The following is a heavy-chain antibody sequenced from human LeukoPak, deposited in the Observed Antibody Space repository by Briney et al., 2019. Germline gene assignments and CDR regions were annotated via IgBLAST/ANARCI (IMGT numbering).Heavy chain of an antibody. CDR1: GGTFSSYA. Sequence: SVKVSCKASGGTFSSYAISWVRQAPGQGLEWMGGIIPIFGTANYAQKFQGRVTITADESTSTAYMELSSLRSEDTAVYYCAREVYGSGSYYEAIDYWGQGTLVTVSS. V-gene: IGHV1-69*13. J-gene: IGHJ4*02. CDR3: AREVYGSGSYYEAIDY. CDR2: IIPIFGTA. D-gene: IGHD3-10*01.